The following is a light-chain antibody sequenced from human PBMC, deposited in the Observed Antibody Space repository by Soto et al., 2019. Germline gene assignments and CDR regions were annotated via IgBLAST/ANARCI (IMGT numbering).Light chain of an antibody. CDR1: QGIRND. V-gene: IGKV1-27*01. CDR3: QKYSSVPV. Sequence: DIQMTQSPTSLSSSVGDRVTITCRASQGIRNDVSWYQQIPGKAPKLLLYAASTLQSGVPSRFSGSGSGSDFTLTIHGLQPEDVETYSCQKYSSVPVFGPGTKVEIK. CDR2: AAS. J-gene: IGKJ3*01.